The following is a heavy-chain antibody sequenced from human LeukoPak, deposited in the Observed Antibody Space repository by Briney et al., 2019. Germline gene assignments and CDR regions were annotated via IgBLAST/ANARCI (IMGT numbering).Heavy chain of an antibody. CDR1: GLTVTNTY. J-gene: IGHJ4*02. CDR2: LYIGGST. CDR3: ARCKIGSHFDY. V-gene: IGHV3-53*01. D-gene: IGHD1-26*01. Sequence: GGSLRLSCAASGLTVTNTYMIWARQAPGKGLEWVADLYIGGSTHYAESVKARFTISRDSSENTVYLQMTSLRVEDTAVYYCARCKIGSHFDYWGQGTMVTVSS.